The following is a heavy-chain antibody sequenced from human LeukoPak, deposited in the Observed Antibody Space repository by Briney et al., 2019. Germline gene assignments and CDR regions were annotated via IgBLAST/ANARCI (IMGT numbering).Heavy chain of an antibody. D-gene: IGHD4-17*01. J-gene: IGHJ5*02. Sequence: SETLSLTCAVYGGSFSGYYWSWIRQPPGKGLEWIGEINHSGSTNYNPSLKSRVTISVDTSMNQFSLKLSSVTAADTAVYYCARAYGDYLLWFDPWGQGTLVTVSS. V-gene: IGHV4-34*01. CDR3: ARAYGDYLLWFDP. CDR1: GGSFSGYY. CDR2: INHSGST.